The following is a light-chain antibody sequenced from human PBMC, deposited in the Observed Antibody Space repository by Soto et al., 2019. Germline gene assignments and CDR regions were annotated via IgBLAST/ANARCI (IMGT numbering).Light chain of an antibody. Sequence: IQMTQSPSSLSASVGDRVTITCRASQGIRNELSWYQQKPGKAPNLMIYAASRLQSGVPSSFSGSGSGTDFTLTISSLQPEDAATYYCLQDYSYPRTLGQGTKVDIK. CDR3: LQDYSYPRT. CDR1: QGIRNE. J-gene: IGKJ1*01. CDR2: AAS. V-gene: IGKV1-6*01.